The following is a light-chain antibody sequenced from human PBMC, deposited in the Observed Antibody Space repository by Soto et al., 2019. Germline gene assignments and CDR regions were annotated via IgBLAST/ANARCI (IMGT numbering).Light chain of an antibody. CDR3: QQSYITPPT. J-gene: IGKJ2*01. CDR1: QSISSY. Sequence: DIQMTQSPSSLSASVGDRVTITCRASQSISSYLNWYQQKPGKAPKLLIYAASSLQSGVPSRFRGSGSGTDFTLNISSLQPKDFATYYCQQSYITPPTFGQGTKLEIK. V-gene: IGKV1-39*01. CDR2: AAS.